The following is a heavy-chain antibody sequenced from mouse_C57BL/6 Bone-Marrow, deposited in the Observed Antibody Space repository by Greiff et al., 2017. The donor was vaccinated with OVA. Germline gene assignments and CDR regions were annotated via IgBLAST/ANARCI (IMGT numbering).Heavy chain of an antibody. J-gene: IGHJ2*01. CDR3: ARSEYGSSGYYFDY. V-gene: IGHV1-64*01. D-gene: IGHD1-1*01. CDR1: GYTFTSYW. Sequence: VQLQQPGAELVKPGASVKLSCKASGYTFTSYWMHWVKQRPGQGLEWIGMIHPNSGSTNYNEKFKSKATLTVDKSSSTAYMQLSSLTSEDSAVYYCARSEYGSSGYYFDYWGQGTTLTVSS. CDR2: IHPNSGST.